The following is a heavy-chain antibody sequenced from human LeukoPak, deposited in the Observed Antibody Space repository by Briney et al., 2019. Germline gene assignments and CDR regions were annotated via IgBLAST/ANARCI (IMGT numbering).Heavy chain of an antibody. J-gene: IGHJ4*02. CDR1: GFTFSNYW. V-gene: IGHV3-74*01. CDR3: AREYSSSSGRAFDY. D-gene: IGHD6-6*01. Sequence: PGGSLRPSCAASGFTFSNYWMHWVRQGPGKGLVWVSRISPDGSSTTYADSVKGRFIISRDNAQNTVYLQMSSLRLEDTAVYYCAREYSSSSGRAFDYWGQGTLVTASS. CDR2: ISPDGSST.